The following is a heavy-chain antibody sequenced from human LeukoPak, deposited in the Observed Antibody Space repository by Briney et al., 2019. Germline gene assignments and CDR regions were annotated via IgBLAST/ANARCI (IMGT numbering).Heavy chain of an antibody. J-gene: IGHJ6*04. Sequence: GSLRLSCAASGFTFSSYGMHWVRPAPGKGLAWVAVIWYDGSNTYYADSVKGRFTISRDNSKNTLYLQMNSLRAEDTAIYYCATLLQGDGMDVWGKGTTVTVSP. V-gene: IGHV3-33*01. CDR1: GFTFSSYG. CDR2: IWYDGSNT. D-gene: IGHD4-11*01. CDR3: ATLLQGDGMDV.